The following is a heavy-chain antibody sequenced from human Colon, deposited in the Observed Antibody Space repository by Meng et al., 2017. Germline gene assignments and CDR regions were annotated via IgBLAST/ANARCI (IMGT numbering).Heavy chain of an antibody. CDR3: AREGSYHWFDP. CDR2: IYYSGST. V-gene: IGHV4-30-4*01. CDR1: GDSISSGDYY. D-gene: IGHD3-10*01. Sequence: QLQLQESGPGLVKPSQTLSLTCTVSGDSISSGDYYWSWIRQPSGKGLEWIGYIYYSGSTYYNPSLKSRVTISVDTTKNQFSLKLSSVTTADTAVYFCAREGSYHWFDPWGQGTLVTVSS. J-gene: IGHJ5*02.